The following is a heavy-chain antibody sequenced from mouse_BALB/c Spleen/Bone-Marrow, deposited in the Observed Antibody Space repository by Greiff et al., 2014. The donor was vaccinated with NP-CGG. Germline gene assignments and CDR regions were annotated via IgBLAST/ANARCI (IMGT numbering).Heavy chain of an antibody. V-gene: IGHV5-4*02. Sequence: EVQLVESGGGLVKPGGSLKLSCAASGFTFSDYYMYWVRQTPEKRLEWVATISDDGSYTYYPDSVKGRFTISRDNAKNNLYLQMSSLKSEDTAMYYCARVSYDYFDYWGQGTTLTVSS. J-gene: IGHJ2*01. CDR1: GFTFSDYY. CDR2: ISDDGSYT. CDR3: ARVSYDYFDY. D-gene: IGHD2-4*01.